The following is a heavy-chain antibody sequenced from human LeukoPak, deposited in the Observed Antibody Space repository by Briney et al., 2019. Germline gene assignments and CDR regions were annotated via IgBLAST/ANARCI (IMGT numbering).Heavy chain of an antibody. CDR3: ARYVTDTVDY. D-gene: IGHD3-10*02. CDR2: VFQLQTVRT. Sequence: PSETLSLTCTVSGSSITSTYYWAWFRQPPGKGLEWIATVFQLQTVRTFNNPSLESRVTISVDTSKNQFSLKLSSVTAADTAVYYCARYVTDTVDYWGQGTLVTVSS. V-gene: IGHV4-38-2*02. CDR1: GSSITSTYY. J-gene: IGHJ4*02.